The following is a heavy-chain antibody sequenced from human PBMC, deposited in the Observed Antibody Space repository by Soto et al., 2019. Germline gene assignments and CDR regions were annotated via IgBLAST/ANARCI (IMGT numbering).Heavy chain of an antibody. Sequence: ASVKVSCKASGGTFSSYAISWVRQAPGQGLEWMGGIIPIFGTANYAQKFQGRVTITADESTSTAYMELSSLRSEDTAVYYCASDTIFVVPQPTYGMDVRGQGTTVTVSS. D-gene: IGHD3-3*01. CDR2: IIPIFGTA. CDR1: GGTFSSYA. CDR3: ASDTIFVVPQPTYGMDV. V-gene: IGHV1-69*13. J-gene: IGHJ6*02.